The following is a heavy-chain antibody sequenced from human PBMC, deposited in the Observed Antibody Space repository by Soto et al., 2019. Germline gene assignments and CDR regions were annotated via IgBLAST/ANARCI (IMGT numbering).Heavy chain of an antibody. D-gene: IGHD3-3*01. Sequence: GGSLRLSCAASGFTFDDYGMSWVRQAPGKGLEWVSGINWNGGSTGYADSVKGRFTISRDNAKNSLYLQMNSLRAEDTALYHCARVKGSYDFWSGYYYYGMDVWGQGTTVTVSS. V-gene: IGHV3-20*01. CDR1: GFTFDDYG. CDR2: INWNGGST. CDR3: ARVKGSYDFWSGYYYYGMDV. J-gene: IGHJ6*02.